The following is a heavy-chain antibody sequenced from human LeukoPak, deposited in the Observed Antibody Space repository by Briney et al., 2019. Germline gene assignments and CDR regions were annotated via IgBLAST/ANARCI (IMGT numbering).Heavy chain of an antibody. Sequence: ASVKVSCKASGYTFTDYFIHWVRQVPGQGLEWMGWINPNIGDASYAQKFQDRVTMNRDRSINTAYMELSRLTSDDTAVYYCARMALDGGDSIGFDSWGQGTLATVSS. CDR2: INPNIGDA. D-gene: IGHD2-21*02. CDR1: GYTFTDYF. V-gene: IGHV1-2*02. CDR3: ARMALDGGDSIGFDS. J-gene: IGHJ5*01.